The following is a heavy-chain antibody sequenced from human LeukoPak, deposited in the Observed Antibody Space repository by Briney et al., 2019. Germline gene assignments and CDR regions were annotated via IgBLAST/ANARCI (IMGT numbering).Heavy chain of an antibody. J-gene: IGHJ4*02. CDR1: GGSFSGYY. V-gene: IGHV4-34*01. Sequence: PSGTLSLTCAVYGGSFSGYYWSWIRQPPGKGLEWIGEINHSGSTNYNPSLKSRVTISVDKSKNQFSLKLSSVTAADTAVYYCARGPIRTFDYWGQGTLVTVSS. D-gene: IGHD4-17*01. CDR3: ARGPIRTFDY. CDR2: INHSGST.